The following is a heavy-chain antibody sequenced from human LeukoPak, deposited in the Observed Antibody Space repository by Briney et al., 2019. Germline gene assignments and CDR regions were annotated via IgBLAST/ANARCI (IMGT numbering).Heavy chain of an antibody. Sequence: SETLSLTCTVSGGSDSSGGYYWSWIRQPPGKGLEWIGYIHYSGSTKYNPSLKSRVTISVDTSKNQFSLKLSSVTAADTAVYYCARGAYYESFDYWGQGTLVTVSS. CDR1: GGSDSSGGYY. V-gene: IGHV4-61*08. D-gene: IGHD3-22*01. J-gene: IGHJ4*02. CDR3: ARGAYYESFDY. CDR2: IHYSGST.